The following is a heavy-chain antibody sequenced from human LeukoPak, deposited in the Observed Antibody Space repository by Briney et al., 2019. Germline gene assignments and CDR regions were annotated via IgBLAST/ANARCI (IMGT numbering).Heavy chain of an antibody. CDR3: ARPETITGSYGLDV. CDR2: IYPGDSET. D-gene: IGHD1-14*01. Sequence: EESLKISCKGSGYSFTSYWIGWVRQMPGKGLEWMGIIYPGDSETRYSPSFQGQVTISADKSIKTAYLQWTSLEASDTAMYYCARPETITGSYGLDVWGQGTTVTVSS. V-gene: IGHV5-51*01. J-gene: IGHJ6*02. CDR1: GYSFTSYW.